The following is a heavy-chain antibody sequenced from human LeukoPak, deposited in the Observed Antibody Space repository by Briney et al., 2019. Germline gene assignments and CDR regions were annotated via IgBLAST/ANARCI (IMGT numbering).Heavy chain of an antibody. CDR1: GYTFTGYY. CDR2: INPNSGGT. V-gene: IGHV1-2*02. D-gene: IGHD3-22*01. Sequence: ASVKVSCKASGYTFTGYYMHWVRQAPGQGLEWMGWINPNSGGTNYAQKFQGRVTMTRDTSISTAYMELSRLRSDDTAVYYCAREEYYDSSGYTDTTNWFDPWGQGTLVTVSS. CDR3: AREEYYDSSGYTDTTNWFDP. J-gene: IGHJ5*02.